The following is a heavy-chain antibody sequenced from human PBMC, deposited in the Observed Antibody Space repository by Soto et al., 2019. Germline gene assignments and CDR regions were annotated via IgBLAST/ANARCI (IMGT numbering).Heavy chain of an antibody. V-gene: IGHV1-8*01. CDR1: GYTFTSYD. Sequence: ASVKVSCKASGYTFTSYDINWVRQATGQGLEWMGWMNPNSGNTGYAQKFQGRVTMTRNTSISTAYMELSSLRSEDTAAYYCARSRYDYGDFLDYWGQGTLVTVSS. D-gene: IGHD4-17*01. CDR3: ARSRYDYGDFLDY. J-gene: IGHJ4*02. CDR2: MNPNSGNT.